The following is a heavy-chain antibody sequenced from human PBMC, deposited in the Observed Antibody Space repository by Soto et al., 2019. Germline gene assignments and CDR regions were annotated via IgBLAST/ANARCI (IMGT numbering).Heavy chain of an antibody. CDR2: INHSGST. Sequence: KSSETLSLTCAVYGGAFVGYYCILIRQPPCKGLEWIGEINHSGSTNYNPSLKSRVTISVDTSKNQFSLKLSSVTAADTAVYYCARDGGRVLYGDYEDYFDYWGQGTLVTVSS. V-gene: IGHV4-34*01. CDR1: GGAFVGYY. CDR3: ARDGGRVLYGDYEDYFDY. D-gene: IGHD4-17*01. J-gene: IGHJ4*02.